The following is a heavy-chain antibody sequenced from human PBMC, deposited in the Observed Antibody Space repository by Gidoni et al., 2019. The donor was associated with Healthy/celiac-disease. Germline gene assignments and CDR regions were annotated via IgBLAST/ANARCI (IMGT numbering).Heavy chain of an antibody. CDR1: GFTFSSYG. CDR3: ARAPDLVATILGYYYYGMDV. CDR2: IWYDGSNK. V-gene: IGHV3-33*01. J-gene: IGHJ6*02. Sequence: QVQLVESGGGVVQPGGSLRLSCAASGFTFSSYGMPWVRQAPGKGLEWVAVIWYDGSNKYYADSVKGRFTISRDNSKNTLYLQMNSLRAEDTAVYYCARAPDLVATILGYYYYGMDVWGQGTTVTVSS. D-gene: IGHD5-12*01.